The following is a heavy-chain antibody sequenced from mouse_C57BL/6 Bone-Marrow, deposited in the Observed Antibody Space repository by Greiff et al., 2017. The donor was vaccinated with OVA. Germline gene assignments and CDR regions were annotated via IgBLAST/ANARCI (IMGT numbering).Heavy chain of an antibody. CDR1: GYTFTSYW. CDR3: ARARFYYDYDGYFDY. CDR2: IHPNSGST. D-gene: IGHD2-4*01. Sequence: QVQLKESGAELVKPGASVKLSCKASGYTFTSYWMHWVKQRPGQGLEWIGMIHPNSGSTNYTAKFKSKATLTVDKSSSTAYMQLSSLTSEDSAVYYCARARFYYDYDGYFDYWGQGTTLTVSS. J-gene: IGHJ2*01. V-gene: IGHV1-64*01.